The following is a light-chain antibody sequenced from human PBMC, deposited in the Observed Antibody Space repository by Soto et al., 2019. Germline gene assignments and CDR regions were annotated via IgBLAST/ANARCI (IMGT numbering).Light chain of an antibody. V-gene: IGKV3-15*01. Sequence: EIVMTQSPATLSLSPGQRVTLSCRASQSVGSSLAWYQQKPGQAPRLLIYGASTRATGIPARFSGSGSGTAFTLTISSLQSEDSAVYYCQQYDYWPRTFGQGTKVEVK. CDR1: QSVGSS. CDR2: GAS. CDR3: QQYDYWPRT. J-gene: IGKJ1*01.